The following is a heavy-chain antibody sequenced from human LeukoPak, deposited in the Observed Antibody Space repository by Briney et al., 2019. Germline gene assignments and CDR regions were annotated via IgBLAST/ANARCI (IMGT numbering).Heavy chain of an antibody. CDR1: GGSISSSSYY. Sequence: SSETLSLTCTVSGGSISSSSYYWGCIRQPPGKGLEWIGNIYYSGSTYYSPSLKSRVTISVDTSQNQFSLKLSSVTAADTAVYYCASTMGGDMFHYWGQGTLVTVSS. CDR2: IYYSGST. CDR3: ASTMGGDMFHY. J-gene: IGHJ4*02. D-gene: IGHD1-26*01. V-gene: IGHV4-39*01.